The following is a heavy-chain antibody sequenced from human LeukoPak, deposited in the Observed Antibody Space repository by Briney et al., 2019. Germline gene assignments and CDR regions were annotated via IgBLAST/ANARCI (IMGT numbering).Heavy chain of an antibody. V-gene: IGHV1-69*04. CDR3: ARDEAGSGSYYTSY. D-gene: IGHD3-10*01. CDR2: IIPILGIA. Sequence: SVKVSRKASGGTFSSYAISWVRQAPGQGLEWMGRIIPILGIANYAQKFQGRVTITADKSTSTAYMELSSLRSEDTAVYYCARDEAGSGSYYTSYWGQGTLVTVSS. CDR1: GGTFSSYA. J-gene: IGHJ4*02.